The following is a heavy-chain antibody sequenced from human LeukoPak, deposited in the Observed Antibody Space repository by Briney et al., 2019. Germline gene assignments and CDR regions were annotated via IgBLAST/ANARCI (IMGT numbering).Heavy chain of an antibody. CDR1: GGSISSGGYY. CDR3: ARAVDTDFFDY. CDR2: IYYSGST. Sequence: PSETLSLTCTVSGGSISSGGYYWSWIRLHPGKGLEWIGYIYYSGSTYYNPSLKSRVTISVDTSKNQFSLKLSSVTAADTAVYYCARAVDTDFFDYWGQGTLVTVSS. V-gene: IGHV4-31*03. J-gene: IGHJ4*02. D-gene: IGHD5-18*01.